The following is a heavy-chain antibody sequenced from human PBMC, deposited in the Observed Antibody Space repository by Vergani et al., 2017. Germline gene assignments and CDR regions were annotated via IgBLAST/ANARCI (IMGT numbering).Heavy chain of an antibody. CDR3: ASKRGACRASYCHSYDF. V-gene: IGHV4-39*01. D-gene: IGHD3-22*01. CDR1: GDSVIRTDYH. CDR2: MDYSGST. Sequence: QVQLQESGPGLVKPSETLSLTCTVSGDSVIRTDYHWGWTRQPPGKGLEWIGSMDYSGSTSYNPSLECRISISFETPKNQFSLRLTSVTAADTAVYYCASKRGACRASYCHSYDFWGPGTLVGVSS. J-gene: IGHJ4*02.